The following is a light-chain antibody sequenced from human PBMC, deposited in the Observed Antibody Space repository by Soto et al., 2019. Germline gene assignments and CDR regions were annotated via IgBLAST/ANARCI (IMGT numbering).Light chain of an antibody. CDR3: QQRSNWLSIT. Sequence: DIQMTQSPSSLSASVGDRVTITCRASQSISSYLNWYQQKPGKAPKLLIYAASSLQSGVPSRFSGSGSGTDFTLTISSLQPEDFAVYYCQQRSNWLSITFGQGTRLEIK. CDR2: AAS. J-gene: IGKJ5*01. CDR1: QSISSY. V-gene: IGKV1-39*01.